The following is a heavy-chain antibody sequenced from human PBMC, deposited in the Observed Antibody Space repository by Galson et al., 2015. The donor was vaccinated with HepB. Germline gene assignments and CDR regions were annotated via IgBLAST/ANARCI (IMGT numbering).Heavy chain of an antibody. CDR2: IIPILGIA. J-gene: IGHJ4*02. V-gene: IGHV1-69*02. Sequence: SVKVSCKASGGTFSSYTISWVRQAPGQGLEWMGRIIPILGIANYAQKFQGRVTITADKSTSTAYMELSSLRSEDTAVYYCARSSMIVAYYFDYWGQGTLVTVSS. CDR3: ARSSMIVAYYFDY. D-gene: IGHD3-22*01. CDR1: GGTFSSYT.